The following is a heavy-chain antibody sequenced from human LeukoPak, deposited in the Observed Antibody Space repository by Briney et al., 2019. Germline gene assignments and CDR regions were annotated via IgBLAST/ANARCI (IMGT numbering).Heavy chain of an antibody. Sequence: SETLSLTCTVSGGSISSYYWSWIRQLPGKGLEWIGYIYYSGSTNYNPSLKSRVAISVDTSKNQFSLKLSSVTAADTAVYYGARGWEIQLWLPGMDVWGKGTTVTVSS. CDR3: ARGWEIQLWLPGMDV. V-gene: IGHV4-59*01. D-gene: IGHD5-18*01. CDR1: GGSISSYY. J-gene: IGHJ6*03. CDR2: IYYSGST.